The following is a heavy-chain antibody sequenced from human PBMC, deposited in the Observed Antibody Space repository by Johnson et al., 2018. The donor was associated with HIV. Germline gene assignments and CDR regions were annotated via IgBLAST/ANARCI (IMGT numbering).Heavy chain of an antibody. CDR2: ISYDGSNK. J-gene: IGHJ3*02. CDR3: GSGEAVDEAFDI. CDR1: GFTFSSYA. D-gene: IGHD4-17*01. V-gene: IGHV3-30*04. Sequence: QVQLVESGGGVVQPGRSLRLSCAASGFTFSSYAMHWVRQAPGKGLEWVAVISYDGSNKYYADSVKGRFTISRDNSKNTLYEQMNSLGDEDTAVYYSGSGEAVDEAFDIWGQGTMVTVSS.